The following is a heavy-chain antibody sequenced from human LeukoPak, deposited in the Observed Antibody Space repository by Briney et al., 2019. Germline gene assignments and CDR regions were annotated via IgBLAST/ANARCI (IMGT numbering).Heavy chain of an antibody. V-gene: IGHV3-53*01. CDR1: GFSVSSNY. D-gene: IGHD3-3*01. CDR2: TYSGGST. Sequence: GGSLRLSCAASGFSVSSNYMNWVRQAPGKGLEWVSVTYSGGSTYYADSVKGRFTISRDNSKNTLYLQINSLRVEDTAVYYCAREGLITIFGVVIPGNWFDPWGQGTLVTVSS. J-gene: IGHJ5*02. CDR3: AREGLITIFGVVIPGNWFDP.